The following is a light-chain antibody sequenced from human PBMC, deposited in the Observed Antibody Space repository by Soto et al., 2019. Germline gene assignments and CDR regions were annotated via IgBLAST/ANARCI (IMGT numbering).Light chain of an antibody. CDR3: QQNYSPPPIT. Sequence: DIQMTQSPASLSASVGDRVTITCRASQSIANYLNWYQKKPGKAPKLLIYAASTLQSGVPSKFSGSGFGTDFTPTISSLQTEDFATYYCQQNYSPPPITFGQGTRLEIK. V-gene: IGKV1-39*01. CDR2: AAS. CDR1: QSIANY. J-gene: IGKJ5*01.